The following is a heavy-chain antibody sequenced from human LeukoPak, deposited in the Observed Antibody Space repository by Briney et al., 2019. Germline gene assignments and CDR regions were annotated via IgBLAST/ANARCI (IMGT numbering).Heavy chain of an antibody. V-gene: IGHV4-59*08. CDR1: GGSISSYY. CDR3: ARLDLRYCSSTSCYTRGAYNWFDP. J-gene: IGHJ5*02. D-gene: IGHD2-2*02. Sequence: SETLSLTCTVSGGSISSYYWSWIRQPPGKGLEWIGYIYYSGSTNYNPSLKSRVTISVDTSKNQFSLKLSSVTAADTAVYYCARLDLRYCSSTSCYTRGAYNWFDPWGQGTLVTVSS. CDR2: IYYSGST.